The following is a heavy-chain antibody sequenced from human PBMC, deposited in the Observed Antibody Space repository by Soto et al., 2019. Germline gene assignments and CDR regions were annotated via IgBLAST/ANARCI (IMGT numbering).Heavy chain of an antibody. CDR2: ISSSSSYI. J-gene: IGHJ6*04. Sequence: GGSLRLSCAASGFTFSSYSMNLVRQAPGKGLEWVSSISSSSSYIYYADSVKGRFTISRDNAKNSLYLQMNSLRAEDTAVYYCASDLYVWAQGVYYYYGMEVWGEGTTVTVSS. CDR1: GFTFSSYS. CDR3: ASDLYVWAQGVYYYYGMEV. D-gene: IGHD3-16*01. V-gene: IGHV3-21*01.